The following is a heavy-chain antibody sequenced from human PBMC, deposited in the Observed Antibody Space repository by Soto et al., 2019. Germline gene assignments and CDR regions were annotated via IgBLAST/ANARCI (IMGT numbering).Heavy chain of an antibody. CDR1: GGTFSSYA. J-gene: IGHJ3*02. CDR3: AREAVVVGATRSGDAFDI. Sequence: QVQLVQSGAEVKKPGSSVKVSCKASGGTFSSYAISWVRQAPGQGLEWMGGIIPIFGTANYAQKFQGRVTITADESTSTDYMELSSLRSEDTAVYYCAREAVVVGATRSGDAFDIWGQGTMVTVSS. D-gene: IGHD1-26*01. V-gene: IGHV1-69*01. CDR2: IIPIFGTA.